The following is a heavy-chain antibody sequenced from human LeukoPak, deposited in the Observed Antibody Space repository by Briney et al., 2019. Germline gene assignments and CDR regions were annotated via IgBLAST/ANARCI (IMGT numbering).Heavy chain of an antibody. V-gene: IGHV3-74*01. CDR1: GFTFSSYL. CDR2: INTDGSTT. Sequence: GGSLRLSCAASGFTFSSYLMHWVRQAPGKGLVWVSRINTDGSTTNYADSVKGRFTISRDNAKNTLYLQMNSLRVEDTAVYYCARDLDYKLDYWDQGTLVTVSS. CDR3: ARDLDYKLDY. J-gene: IGHJ4*02. D-gene: IGHD4/OR15-4a*01.